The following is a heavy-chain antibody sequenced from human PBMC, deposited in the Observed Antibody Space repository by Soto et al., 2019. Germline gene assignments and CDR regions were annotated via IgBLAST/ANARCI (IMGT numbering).Heavy chain of an antibody. CDR2: INHSGST. Sequence: SETLSLTCAFYVVSFSGYYWSWIRHPPGKGLEWIGEINHSGSTNYNPSLKSRVTISVDTSKNQFSLKLSSVTAADTAVYYCARARSGAVSSSVNGWFDPWALGPLVNVS. CDR1: VVSFSGYY. D-gene: IGHD2-8*01. J-gene: IGHJ5*02. CDR3: ARARSGAVSSSVNGWFDP. V-gene: IGHV4-34*01.